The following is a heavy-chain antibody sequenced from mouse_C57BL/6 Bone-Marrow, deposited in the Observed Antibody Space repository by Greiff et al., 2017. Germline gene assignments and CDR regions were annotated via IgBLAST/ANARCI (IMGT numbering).Heavy chain of an antibody. CDR1: GYTFTSYW. Sequence: VQLQQSGTVLARPGASVKMSCKTSGYTFTSYWMHWVNQRPGQGLEWIGAIYPGNSDTSYNQKFKGKAKLTAVTSASTAYMELSSLTNEDAAVYYCTRRGPYYSNVFDYWGQGTTLTVSS. J-gene: IGHJ2*01. CDR2: IYPGNSDT. D-gene: IGHD2-5*01. V-gene: IGHV1-5*01. CDR3: TRRGPYYSNVFDY.